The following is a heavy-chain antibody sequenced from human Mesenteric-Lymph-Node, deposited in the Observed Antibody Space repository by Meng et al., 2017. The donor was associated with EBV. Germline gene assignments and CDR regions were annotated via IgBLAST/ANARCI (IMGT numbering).Heavy chain of an antibody. J-gene: IGHJ4*02. D-gene: IGHD1-7*01. CDR2: IYGNDDK. CDR3: AHRQNWNYDY. V-gene: IGHV2-5*01. Sequence: QITLKESGPTLVKPPXTLTLSCTFSGFSLSSSGVAVGWIRQPPGKALEWLALIYGNDDKRYSPSLKSRLTITKDTSNNQVVLTMTNMDPVDTATYYCAHRQNWNYDYWGQGTLVTVAS. CDR1: GFSLSSSGVA.